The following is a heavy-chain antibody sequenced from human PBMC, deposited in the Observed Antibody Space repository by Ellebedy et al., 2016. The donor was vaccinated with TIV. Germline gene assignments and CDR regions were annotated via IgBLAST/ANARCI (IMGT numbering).Heavy chain of an antibody. CDR2: INPSGGST. Sequence: ASVKVSCKASGYTFTSYYMHWVRQAPGQGLEWMGIINPSGGSTSYAQKFQGRVTMTRDTSISTAYMDLSRLRSDDTAVYYCARDPPRTGDSYFDLWGRGTLVTVSS. CDR3: ARDPPRTGDSYFDL. CDR1: GYTFTSYY. D-gene: IGHD1-1*01. J-gene: IGHJ2*01. V-gene: IGHV1-46*01.